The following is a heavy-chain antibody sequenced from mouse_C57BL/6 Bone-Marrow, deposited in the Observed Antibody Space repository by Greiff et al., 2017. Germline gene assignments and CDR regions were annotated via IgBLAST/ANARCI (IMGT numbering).Heavy chain of an antibody. CDR3: ARHEERESNWDENYAMDY. CDR1: GYTFTEYT. CDR2: FYPGSGSI. D-gene: IGHD4-1*01. Sequence: QVQLQQSGAELVKPGASVKLSCKASGYTFTEYTIHWVKQRSGQGLEWIGWFYPGSGSIKYNEKFKDKATLTADKSSSTVYMELSRLTSEDSAVYFCARHEERESNWDENYAMDYWGQGTSVTVSS. V-gene: IGHV1-62-2*01. J-gene: IGHJ4*01.